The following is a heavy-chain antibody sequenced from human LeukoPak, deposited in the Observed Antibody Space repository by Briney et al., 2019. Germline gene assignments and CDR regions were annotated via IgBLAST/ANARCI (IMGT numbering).Heavy chain of an antibody. J-gene: IGHJ4*02. Sequence: SETLSLTCGVFGGSISSENWWNWVRQPPGKGLEWIGETYHAGHINYNPSLKSRVTISMDKSKNQLYLKVTSVTAADTAVYYCARGGGYYFAYWGQGILVAVSS. CDR2: TYHAGHI. CDR3: ARGGGYYFAY. V-gene: IGHV4-4*02. CDR1: GGSISSENW. D-gene: IGHD5-12*01.